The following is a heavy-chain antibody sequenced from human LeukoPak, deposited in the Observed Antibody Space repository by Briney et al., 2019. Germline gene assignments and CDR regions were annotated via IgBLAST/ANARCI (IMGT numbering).Heavy chain of an antibody. CDR3: ARDRSVRGVILDY. CDR2: IYTSGST. V-gene: IGHV4-61*02. Sequence: SETLSLTCTVSGGSISSGSYYWSWIRQPAGKGLEWIGRIYTSGSTNYNPSLKSRVTISVDTSKNQFSLKLSSVTAADTAVYYCARDRSVRGVILDYWGQGTLVTVSS. D-gene: IGHD3-10*01. J-gene: IGHJ4*02. CDR1: GGSISSGSYY.